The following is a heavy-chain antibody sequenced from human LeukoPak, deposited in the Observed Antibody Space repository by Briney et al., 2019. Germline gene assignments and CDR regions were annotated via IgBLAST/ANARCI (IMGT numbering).Heavy chain of an antibody. CDR1: GGSISSSSYY. D-gene: IGHD4-17*01. V-gene: IGHV4-39*07. CDR3: ARDGYGDYRGWFDP. J-gene: IGHJ5*02. Sequence: SETLSLTCTVSGGSISSSSYYWGWIRQPPGKGLEWIGSIYYSGSTYYHPSLKSRVAISVDTSKNQFSLKLSSVTAADTAVYYCARDGYGDYRGWFDPWGQGTLVTVSS. CDR2: IYYSGST.